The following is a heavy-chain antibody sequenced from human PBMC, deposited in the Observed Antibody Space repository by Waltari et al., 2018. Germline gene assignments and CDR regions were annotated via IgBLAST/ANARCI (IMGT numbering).Heavy chain of an antibody. CDR3: AKGGGLTVTNPFDY. V-gene: IGHV3-23*03. J-gene: IGHJ4*02. CDR1: GFTFSSYA. CDR2: IYSGGST. Sequence: EVQLVESGGGLVKPGGSLRLSCAASGFTFSSYAMSWVRQAPGKGLEWVSVIYSGGSTYYADSVKGRFTISRDNSKNTLYLQMNSLRAEDTAVYYCAKGGGLTVTNPFDYWGQGTLVTVSS. D-gene: IGHD4-17*01.